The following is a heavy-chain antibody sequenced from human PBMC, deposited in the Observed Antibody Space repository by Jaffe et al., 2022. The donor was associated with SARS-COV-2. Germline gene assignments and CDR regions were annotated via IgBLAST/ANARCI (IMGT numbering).Heavy chain of an antibody. V-gene: IGHV3-11*01. Sequence: QVQLVESGGGLVKPGGSLRLSCAASGFTFSDYYMSWIRQAPGKGLEWVSYIGNSAGIKNYADSVKGRFTISRDNAKNSLYLQMDSLTAEDTAVYYCAKRTALGTPYNSWGQGTLVTVSS. CDR1: GFTFSDYY. D-gene: IGHD6-13*01. J-gene: IGHJ4*02. CDR2: IGNSAGIK. CDR3: AKRTALGTPYNS.